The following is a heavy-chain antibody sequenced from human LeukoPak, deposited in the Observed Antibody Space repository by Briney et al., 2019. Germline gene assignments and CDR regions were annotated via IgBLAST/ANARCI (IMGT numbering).Heavy chain of an antibody. J-gene: IGHJ4*02. V-gene: IGHV3-23*01. Sequence: GGSLRLSCAASGFTFSSYAMSWVCQAPGKGLEWVSAISGSGGSTYYADSVKGRFTISRDNSKNTLYLQMNSLRAEDTAVYYCAKGGYSSGWYRDYFDYWGQGTLVTVSS. CDR3: AKGGYSSGWYRDYFDY. D-gene: IGHD6-19*01. CDR1: GFTFSSYA. CDR2: ISGSGGST.